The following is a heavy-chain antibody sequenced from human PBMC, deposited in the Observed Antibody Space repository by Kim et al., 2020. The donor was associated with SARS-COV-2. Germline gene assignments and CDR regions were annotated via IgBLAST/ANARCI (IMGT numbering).Heavy chain of an antibody. CDR1: GFTFSSYG. D-gene: IGHD5-18*01. CDR3: AKDLQPGYSYGFSTSYYYYYGMDV. CDR2: ISYDGSNK. Sequence: GGSLRLSCAASGFTFSSYGMHWVRQAPGKGLEWVAVISYDGSNKYYADSVKGRFTISRDNSKNTLYLQMNSLRAEDTAVYYCAKDLQPGYSYGFSTSYYYYYGMDVWGQGTTVTVSS. J-gene: IGHJ6*02. V-gene: IGHV3-30*18.